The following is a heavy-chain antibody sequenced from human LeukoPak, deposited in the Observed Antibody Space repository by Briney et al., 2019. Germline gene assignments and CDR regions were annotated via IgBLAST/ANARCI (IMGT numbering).Heavy chain of an antibody. V-gene: IGHV3-11*04. CDR1: GLTFNDEY. J-gene: IGHJ5*02. CDR2: ASNTGDFI. CDR3: ARDPHSANL. Sequence: GGSLRLSCAASGLTFNDEYMSWIRQAPGKGLEWVSYASNTGDFIAYADPVKGRFTMSRDNAKNSLYLQMNSLRAEDTAVYYCARDPHSANLWGQGTLVTVSS. D-gene: IGHD2-15*01.